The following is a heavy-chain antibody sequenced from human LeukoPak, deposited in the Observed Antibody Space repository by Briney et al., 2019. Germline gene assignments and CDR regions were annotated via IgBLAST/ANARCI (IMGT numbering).Heavy chain of an antibody. V-gene: IGHV4-39*02. Sequence: PSETLSLTCTVSGGSISSSSYYWGWIRQPPGKGLEWIGSIYYSGSTYYNPSLKSRVTISVDTSKNQFSLKLSSVTAADTAVYYCAREALVSRLGELSPWNYWGQATLVTVSS. CDR2: IYYSGST. D-gene: IGHD3-16*02. CDR1: GGSISSSSYY. J-gene: IGHJ4*02. CDR3: AREALVSRLGELSPWNY.